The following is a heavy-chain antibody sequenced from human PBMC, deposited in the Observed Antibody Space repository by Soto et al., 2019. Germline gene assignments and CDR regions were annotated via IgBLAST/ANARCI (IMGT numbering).Heavy chain of an antibody. V-gene: IGHV1-46*02. CDR3: ASDYNDYHRQHAFDI. CDR2: INPSGAST. CDR1: GYSFNSYY. D-gene: IGHD4-17*01. J-gene: IGHJ3*02. Sequence: QVQLVQSGAEVKKPGASVKVACKASGYSFNSYYMHWVRQAPGQGPEWMGVINPSGASTSYAQKFQGRVTMTRDTSTSTVYMELSILRSEDTALYYSASDYNDYHRQHAFDIWGQGTLVTVSS.